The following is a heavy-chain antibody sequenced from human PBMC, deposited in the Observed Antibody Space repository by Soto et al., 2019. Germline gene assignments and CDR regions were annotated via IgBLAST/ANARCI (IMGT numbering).Heavy chain of an antibody. D-gene: IGHD2-2*01. Sequence: EVQLLESGGGLVQPGRSLRLSCAASGYTFSSYAMSWVRQAPGKGLEWVSAISGSGGSTYYADSVKGRFTISRDNSKNTLYLQMNSLRAEDTAVYYCAKWGYCSSTSCYDLDYWGQGTLVTVSS. J-gene: IGHJ4*02. CDR1: GYTFSSYA. CDR3: AKWGYCSSTSCYDLDY. V-gene: IGHV3-23*01. CDR2: ISGSGGST.